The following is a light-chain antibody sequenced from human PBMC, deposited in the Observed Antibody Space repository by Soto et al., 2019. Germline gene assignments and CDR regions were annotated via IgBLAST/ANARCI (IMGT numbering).Light chain of an antibody. Sequence: QSVLTQPPSVSAAPGQRVTISCSGSGSNVGNNFVAWYQQLPGTAPKLLIYDDNKRPSGIPDRFSASKSGASATLGITGLQTGDEADYYCGASDSSLNVVVLGGGTKLTVL. CDR1: GSNVGNNF. CDR3: GASDSSLNVVV. J-gene: IGLJ3*02. CDR2: DDN. V-gene: IGLV1-51*01.